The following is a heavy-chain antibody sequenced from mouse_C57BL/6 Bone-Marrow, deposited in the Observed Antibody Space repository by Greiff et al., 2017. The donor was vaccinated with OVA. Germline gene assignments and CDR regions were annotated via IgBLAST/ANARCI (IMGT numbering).Heavy chain of an antibody. CDR1: GFSLTSYG. CDR2: IWSGGST. J-gene: IGHJ4*01. CDR3: ARPIYYDYDGYAMDY. Sequence: VKLMESGPGLVQPSQSLSITCTVSGFSLTSYGVHWVRQSPGKGLEWLGVIWSGGSTDYNAAFISRLSISKDNSKSQVFFKMNSLQADDTAIYYCARPIYYDYDGYAMDYWGQGTSVTVSS. D-gene: IGHD2-4*01. V-gene: IGHV2-2*01.